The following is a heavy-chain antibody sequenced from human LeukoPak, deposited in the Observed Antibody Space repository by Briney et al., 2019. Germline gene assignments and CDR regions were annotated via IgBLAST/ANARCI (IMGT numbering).Heavy chain of an antibody. V-gene: IGHV3-30*02. Sequence: GSLRLSCAASGFTFSSYGMHWVRQAPGKGLEWVAVIWSAGRNKYYADSVKGRFTISRDNSKNTLYLQMNSLRAEDTAVYYCAKDQRDYDFWSGYYTRDYFDYWGQGTLVTVSS. J-gene: IGHJ4*02. CDR2: IWSAGRNK. D-gene: IGHD3-3*01. CDR1: GFTFSSYG. CDR3: AKDQRDYDFWSGYYTRDYFDY.